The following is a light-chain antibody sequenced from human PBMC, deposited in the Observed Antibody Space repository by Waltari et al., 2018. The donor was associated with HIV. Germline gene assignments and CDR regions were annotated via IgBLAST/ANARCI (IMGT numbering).Light chain of an antibody. CDR2: YKSDSDK. Sequence: QAVLTQPASLSASPGASASLTCTLRSGINVGTYRIYWYQQKPGSPPQYLLRYKSDSDKQQCDGVPSRFSGSKDASANAGILLISGLQFEDEADYYCMIWHSSAWVFGGGTKLTVL. CDR1: SGINVGTYR. CDR3: MIWHSSAWV. V-gene: IGLV5-45*01. J-gene: IGLJ3*02.